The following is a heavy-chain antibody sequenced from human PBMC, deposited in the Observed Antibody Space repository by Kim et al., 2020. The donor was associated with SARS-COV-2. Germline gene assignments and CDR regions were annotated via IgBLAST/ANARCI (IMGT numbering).Heavy chain of an antibody. V-gene: IGHV3-7*03. J-gene: IGHJ4*02. Sequence: GWSLRLSCAASGFTFSSYYMSWVRQAPGKGLEWVANINQDGSEKYYVDSVKGRFTISRDNAKNSLYLQMNSLRAEDTAVYYCARASSSGLRNLDYWGQGTLVTVSS. CDR1: GFTFSSYY. D-gene: IGHD6-19*01. CDR3: ARASSSGLRNLDY. CDR2: INQDGSEK.